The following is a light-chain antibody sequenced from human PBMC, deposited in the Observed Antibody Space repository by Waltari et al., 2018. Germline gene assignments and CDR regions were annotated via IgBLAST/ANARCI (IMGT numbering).Light chain of an antibody. CDR3: SSYAGSNNLV. CDR1: RSDVGGYTY. V-gene: IGLV2-8*01. J-gene: IGLJ2*01. Sequence: QSALTQPPSASGPPGQSVTSSCTGTRSDVGGYTYVSWYQQHPGKAPKLMIYEVSKRPSGVPDRFSGSKSGNTASLTVSGLQAEDEADYYCSSYAGSNNLVFGGGTKLTVL. CDR2: EVS.